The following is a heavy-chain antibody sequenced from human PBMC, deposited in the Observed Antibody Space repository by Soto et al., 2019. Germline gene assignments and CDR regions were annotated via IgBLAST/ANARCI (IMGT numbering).Heavy chain of an antibody. D-gene: IGHD3-10*01. V-gene: IGHV3-30*18. Sequence: GQLVESGGGVVQPGRSLRLSCEASGFTFSKYGMQWVRQAPGKGLEWVAVISYDGYLKYYVDSVKGRFTVARDNSKNTLFLEMNSLRVEDTAVYFCAKDFKVSGSHYGTLNYYYGMDVWGQGTTVTVSS. J-gene: IGHJ6*02. CDR3: AKDFKVSGSHYGTLNYYYGMDV. CDR1: GFTFSKYG. CDR2: ISYDGYLK.